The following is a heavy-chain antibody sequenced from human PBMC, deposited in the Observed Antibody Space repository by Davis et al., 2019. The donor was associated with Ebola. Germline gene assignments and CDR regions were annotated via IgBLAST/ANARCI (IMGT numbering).Heavy chain of an antibody. D-gene: IGHD3-22*01. CDR2: ISSSGSTI. Sequence: GESLKISCAASGFTFSSYAMHWVRQAPGKGLEWVSYISSSGSTIYYAYSVKGRFTISRDNAKNSLYLQMNSLRAEDTAVYYCARWSVVIPFDYWGQGTLVTVSS. CDR3: ARWSVVIPFDY. CDR1: GFTFSSYA. J-gene: IGHJ4*02. V-gene: IGHV3-48*04.